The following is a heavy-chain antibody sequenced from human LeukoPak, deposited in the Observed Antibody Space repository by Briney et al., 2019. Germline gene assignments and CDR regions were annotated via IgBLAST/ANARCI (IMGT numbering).Heavy chain of an antibody. J-gene: IGHJ4*02. CDR3: ARDGPVPAVAGT. CDR1: GGSISSYY. D-gene: IGHD6-19*01. CDR2: IYYSWST. Sequence: PSESLSLTCTVYGGSISSYYWSWLRQPPGQGLEWIGYIYYSWSTNYNPSLKSRVTISVDTSKNQFSLKLSSVTAAETAVYYCARDGPVPAVAGTWGQGTLVTVSS. V-gene: IGHV4-59*01.